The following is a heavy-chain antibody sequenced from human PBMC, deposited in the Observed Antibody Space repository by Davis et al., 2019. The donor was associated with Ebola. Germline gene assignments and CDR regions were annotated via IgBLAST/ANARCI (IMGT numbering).Heavy chain of an antibody. CDR1: GFTFRSYA. CDR3: AKGGLMIRGGHNDY. V-gene: IGHV3-23*01. Sequence: PGGSLRLSCAASGFTFRSYAMSWVRQAPGKGLEWVSAISGDGTTYSADPVKGRFTISRDNSKNTLYLQMNSLRAEDTAVYYCAKGGLMIRGGHNDYWGQGTLVTVSS. CDR2: ISGDGTT. J-gene: IGHJ4*02. D-gene: IGHD3-10*01.